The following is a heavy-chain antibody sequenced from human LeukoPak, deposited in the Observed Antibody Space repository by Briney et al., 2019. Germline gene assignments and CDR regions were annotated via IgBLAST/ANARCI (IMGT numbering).Heavy chain of an antibody. V-gene: IGHV1-46*01. Sequence: ASVKVSCKASGYTFTSYYMHWVRQAPGQGLEWMGIINPSGGSTSYAQKFQGRVTMTRDTSTSTVYMELSSLRSDDTAVYYCARDLGMVRGVMGQWGQGTLVTVSS. CDR1: GYTFTSYY. CDR3: ARDLGMVRGVMGQ. J-gene: IGHJ4*02. D-gene: IGHD3-10*01. CDR2: INPSGGST.